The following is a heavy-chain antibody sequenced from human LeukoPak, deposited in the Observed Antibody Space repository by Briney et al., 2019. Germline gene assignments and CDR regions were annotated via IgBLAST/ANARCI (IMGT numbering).Heavy chain of an antibody. CDR2: INHSGST. J-gene: IGHJ4*02. V-gene: IGHV4-34*01. CDR3: ARGRRARWYFDY. CDR1: GGSFSGYY. D-gene: IGHD3-10*01. Sequence: SETLPLTCAVYGGSFSGYYWSWIRQPPGKGLEWIGEINHSGSTNYNPSLKSRVTISVDTSKNQFSLKLSSVTAADTAVYYCARGRRARWYFDYWGQGTLVTVSS.